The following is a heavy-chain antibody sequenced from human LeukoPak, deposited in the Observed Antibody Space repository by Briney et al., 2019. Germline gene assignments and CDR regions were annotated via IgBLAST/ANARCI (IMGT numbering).Heavy chain of an antibody. V-gene: IGHV4-39*07. D-gene: IGHD3-16*01. Sequence: SETLSLTCTVSGGSLSSSSYYWGWIRQPPGKGLEWIGSIYYSGSTYYNPSLKSRVTISVDTSKNQFSLKLSSVTAADTAVYYCASVGGGSFDYWGQGTLVTVSS. CDR3: ASVGGGSFDY. J-gene: IGHJ4*02. CDR1: GGSLSSSSYY. CDR2: IYYSGST.